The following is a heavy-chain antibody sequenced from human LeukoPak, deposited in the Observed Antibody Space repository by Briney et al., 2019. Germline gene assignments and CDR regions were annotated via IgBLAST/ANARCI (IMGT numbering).Heavy chain of an antibody. CDR2: IYIGGTT. Sequence: PEGSLRLSCAASGFTVSSNYMSWVRQAPGKGLEWVSVIYIGGTTYYAGSVKGRFTISRDNSKNTLFLQMNSLRAEDTAVYYCAKGYCSSSSCYSYAFDIWGQGTVVTVSS. CDR3: AKGYCSSSSCYSYAFDI. CDR1: GFTVSSNY. D-gene: IGHD2-2*01. V-gene: IGHV3-53*01. J-gene: IGHJ3*02.